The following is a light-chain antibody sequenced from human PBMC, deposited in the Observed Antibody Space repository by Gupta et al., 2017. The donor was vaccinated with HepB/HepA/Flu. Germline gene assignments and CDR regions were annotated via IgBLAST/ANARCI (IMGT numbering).Light chain of an antibody. CDR2: EDT. CDR3: QVWDSRLDHQV. V-gene: IGLV3-21*03. J-gene: IGLJ1*01. CDR1: NIGSKS. Sequence: SYVLTQPPSVSVAPGKTARITCGGNNIGSKSVQWYQQKAGQAPVLVVYEDTDRPSGMPERFSGSNSGDTATLTISRVEAGDEADYYCQVWDSRLDHQVFGRGTKVTVL.